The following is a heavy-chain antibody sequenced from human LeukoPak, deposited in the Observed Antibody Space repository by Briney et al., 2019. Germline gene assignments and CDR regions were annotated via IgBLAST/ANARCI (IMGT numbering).Heavy chain of an antibody. CDR3: ARGWLQPYWYFDL. Sequence: ASVKVSCKASGYTFTNYGIVWVRQAPGQGLEWMGWISVYNGNTNYAQKFRGRVTMTADTSTSTAYMELRSLRSDDTAVYYCARGWLQPYWYFDLWGRGTLVTVSS. V-gene: IGHV1-18*01. CDR2: ISVYNGNT. CDR1: GYTFTNYG. J-gene: IGHJ2*01. D-gene: IGHD5-24*01.